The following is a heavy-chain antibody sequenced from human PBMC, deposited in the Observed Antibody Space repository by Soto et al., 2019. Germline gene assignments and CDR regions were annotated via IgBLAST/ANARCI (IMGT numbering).Heavy chain of an antibody. D-gene: IGHD4-17*01. Sequence: QLQLVQSGAEAKKPGASVKVSCKASGYTFPTSTISWVRQAPGQGLEWMGWIKAYSGNTNYAQKLQGRVTMTTDTSTNTAYMELRSLSTGDTAIYYCAIADYGDDDYWGQGTRVTVSS. CDR3: AIADYGDDDY. CDR1: GYTFPTST. CDR2: IKAYSGNT. J-gene: IGHJ4*02. V-gene: IGHV1-18*01.